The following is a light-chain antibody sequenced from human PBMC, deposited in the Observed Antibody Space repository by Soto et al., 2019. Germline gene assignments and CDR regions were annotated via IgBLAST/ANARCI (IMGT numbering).Light chain of an antibody. V-gene: IGLV2-23*01. CDR3: CSSAGSSTYV. CDR2: EGS. Sequence: QSARGPLSAVSGTSGQSITISCTGTGRDVGSYNLVSWYQQHPGKAPKLMIYEGSKRPSGVSNRFSGSKSGNTASLTISGLQAEEEADYYCCSSAGSSTYVFGTGTKVTVL. J-gene: IGLJ1*01. CDR1: GRDVGSYNL.